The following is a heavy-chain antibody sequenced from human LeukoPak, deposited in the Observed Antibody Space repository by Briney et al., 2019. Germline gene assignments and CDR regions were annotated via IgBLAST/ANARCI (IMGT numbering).Heavy chain of an antibody. J-gene: IGHJ4*02. Sequence: SGGSLRLSCAASGFTFSSYWMSWVRQAPGKGLEWVANIKQDGSEKYYVDSVKGRFTISRDNAKNSLYLQMNSLRAEDTAVYHCASGSSGWYGEIWGQGTLVTVSS. CDR3: ASGSSGWYGEI. CDR2: IKQDGSEK. CDR1: GFTFSSYW. D-gene: IGHD6-19*01. V-gene: IGHV3-7*01.